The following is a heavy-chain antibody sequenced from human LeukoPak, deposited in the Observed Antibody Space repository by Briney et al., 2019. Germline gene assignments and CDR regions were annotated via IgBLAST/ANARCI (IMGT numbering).Heavy chain of an antibody. CDR3: ARSYDFWSGYYQYFDY. V-gene: IGHV1-18*01. J-gene: IGHJ4*02. CDR1: GYTFTSYG. Sequence: GASVKVSCKASGYTFTSYGISWVRQAPGQGLEWMVWISAYNGNTNYAQKLQGRVTMTTDTSTSTAYMELRSLRSDDTAVYYCARSYDFWSGYYQYFDYWGQGTLVTVSS. CDR2: ISAYNGNT. D-gene: IGHD3-3*01.